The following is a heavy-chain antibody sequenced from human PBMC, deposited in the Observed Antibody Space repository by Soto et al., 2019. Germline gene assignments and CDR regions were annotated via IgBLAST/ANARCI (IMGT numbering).Heavy chain of an antibody. Sequence: PGGSLRLSCAASGFTFSSYGMHWVRQAPGKGLEWVAVISYDGSNKYYADSVKGRFTISRDNSKNTLYLQMNSLRAEDTAVYYCAKEGLVGAHDFDYWGQGTLVTVSS. CDR2: ISYDGSNK. CDR3: AKEGLVGAHDFDY. D-gene: IGHD1-26*01. J-gene: IGHJ4*02. CDR1: GFTFSSYG. V-gene: IGHV3-30*18.